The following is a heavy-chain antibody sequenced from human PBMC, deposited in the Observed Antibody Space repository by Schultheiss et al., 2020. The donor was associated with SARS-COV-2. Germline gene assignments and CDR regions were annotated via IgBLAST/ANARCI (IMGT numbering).Heavy chain of an antibody. D-gene: IGHD1-26*01. CDR1: GFTFDDYG. V-gene: IGHV3-20*04. CDR3: AKDISYSGSFGVGY. Sequence: GGSLRLSCAASGFTFDDYGMSWVRQVPGKGLEWVSGITWNGARTGYADSLKGRLTISRDNAKNSLYLQMNSLRAEDTALYYCAKDISYSGSFGVGYWGQGTLVTVSS. J-gene: IGHJ4*02. CDR2: ITWNGART.